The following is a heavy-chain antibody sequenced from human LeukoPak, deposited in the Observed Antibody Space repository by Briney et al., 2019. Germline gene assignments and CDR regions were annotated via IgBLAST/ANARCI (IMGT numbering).Heavy chain of an antibody. Sequence: GASVKVSCTASGYSFTTYAMHWVRQAPEQRLEWMGWINVGNGNTKYSQEFQGRVTITRDTSASTAYMELSSLRSEDTAVYYCARDGGSFSYNMDVWGQGTTVTVSS. CDR1: GYSFTTYA. D-gene: IGHD1-26*01. V-gene: IGHV1-3*01. J-gene: IGHJ6*02. CDR2: INVGNGNT. CDR3: ARDGGSFSYNMDV.